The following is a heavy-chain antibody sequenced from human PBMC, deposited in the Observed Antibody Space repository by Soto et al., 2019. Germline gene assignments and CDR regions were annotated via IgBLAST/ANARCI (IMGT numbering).Heavy chain of an antibody. CDR2: ISYDGRNK. D-gene: IGHD3-3*01. CDR1: GFTFSSYA. J-gene: IGHJ4*02. V-gene: IGHV3-30*04. Sequence: GGSLRLSCAASGFTFSSYAMHWVRQAPGKGLEWVAVISYDGRNKYYADSVKGRFTISRDNSKNTLYLEMNSLRVEDTAVYHCVRDPALNYDFWSGYKFDYWGQGTLVTVSS. CDR3: VRDPALNYDFWSGYKFDY.